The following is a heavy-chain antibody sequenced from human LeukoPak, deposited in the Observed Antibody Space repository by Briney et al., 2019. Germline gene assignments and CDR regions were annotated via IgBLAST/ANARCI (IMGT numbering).Heavy chain of an antibody. J-gene: IGHJ4*02. D-gene: IGHD4-17*01. CDR2: ISSSSSYI. Sequence: GGSLRLSCAASGFTFSSYSMNWVRQAPGKGLEWVSSISSSSSYIYYADSVKGRFTISRDNSKNTLYLQMNSLRPEDTAVYYCAKEIWPTVTTPGHTYFDYGGQGALVTVSS. CDR1: GFTFSSYS. CDR3: AKEIWPTVTTPGHTYFDY. V-gene: IGHV3-21*01.